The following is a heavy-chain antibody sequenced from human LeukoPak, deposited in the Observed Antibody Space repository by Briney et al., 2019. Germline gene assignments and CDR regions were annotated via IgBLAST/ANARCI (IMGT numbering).Heavy chain of an antibody. Sequence: SETLSLTCTVSGDSISTSKSYWGWIRQPPLKGLEWIGSIYYTGNTYYNASLKSRVTISVDTSKNQFSLKLSSVTAADTAVYYCARQTRNYDSSGYPFDYWGQGTLVTVSS. D-gene: IGHD3-22*01. CDR2: IYYTGNT. J-gene: IGHJ4*02. V-gene: IGHV4-39*01. CDR3: ARQTRNYDSSGYPFDY. CDR1: GDSISTSKSY.